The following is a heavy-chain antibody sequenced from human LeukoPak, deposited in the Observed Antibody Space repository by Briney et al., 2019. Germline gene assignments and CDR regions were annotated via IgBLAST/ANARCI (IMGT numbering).Heavy chain of an antibody. Sequence: SQTLSLTCTVSGGSISSGGYYWGWIRQPPGKGLEWIGSIYYSGSTYASPSLKSRVTTSVDTSKNQFSLKLSSVTAADTAVYFCARDAKGSRSHDYMDVWGKGTTVIVSS. J-gene: IGHJ6*03. V-gene: IGHV4-39*07. CDR3: ARDAKGSRSHDYMDV. CDR2: IYYSGST. D-gene: IGHD2-15*01. CDR1: GGSISSGGYY.